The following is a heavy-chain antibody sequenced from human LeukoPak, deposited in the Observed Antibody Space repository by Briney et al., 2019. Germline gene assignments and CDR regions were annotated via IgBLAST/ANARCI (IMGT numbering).Heavy chain of an antibody. J-gene: IGHJ4*02. CDR3: ARDRERYYGSGSFDY. CDR1: GGSISSYY. D-gene: IGHD3-10*01. V-gene: IGHV4-59*01. Sequence: SETLSLTCTVSGGSISSYYWSWIRQPPGKGLEWIGYIYYSRSTNYNPSHKSRVTISVDTSKNQFSLMLSSVTAADTAVYYCARDRERYYGSGSFDYWGQGTLVTVSS. CDR2: IYYSRST.